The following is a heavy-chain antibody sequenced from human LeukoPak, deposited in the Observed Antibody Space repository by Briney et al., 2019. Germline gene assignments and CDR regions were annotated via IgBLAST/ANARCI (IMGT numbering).Heavy chain of an antibody. CDR1: GYTFTSYG. CDR3: ARHATIFGVVIRRYYYMDV. D-gene: IGHD3-3*01. J-gene: IGHJ6*03. V-gene: IGHV1-18*01. Sequence: ASVKVSCKASGYTFTSYGISWVRQAPGQGLEWMGWISAYNGNTNYAQKLQGRVTMTTDTSTSTAYMEVRSLRSDDTALYYCARHATIFGVVIRRYYYMDVWGKGTTVTVSS. CDR2: ISAYNGNT.